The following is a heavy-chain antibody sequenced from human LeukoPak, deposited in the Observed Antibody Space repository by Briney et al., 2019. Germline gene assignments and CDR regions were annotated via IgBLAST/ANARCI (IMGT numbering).Heavy chain of an antibody. J-gene: IGHJ4*02. Sequence: GGSLRLSCAASGFTFSSYAMSWVRQAPGKGLEWVSAISGSGGSTYYADSVKGRFTISRDNSKNTLYLQMNSLRAEDTAVYYCAKDLGAYVTTYYFDYWGQGTLVTASS. CDR3: AKDLGAYVTTYYFDY. V-gene: IGHV3-23*01. CDR1: GFTFSSYA. D-gene: IGHD3-10*02. CDR2: ISGSGGST.